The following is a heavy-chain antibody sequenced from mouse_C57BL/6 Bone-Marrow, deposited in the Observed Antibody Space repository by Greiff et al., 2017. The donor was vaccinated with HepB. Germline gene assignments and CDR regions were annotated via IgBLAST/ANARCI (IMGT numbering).Heavy chain of an antibody. V-gene: IGHV5-4*01. J-gene: IGHJ3*01. CDR1: GFTFSSYA. Sequence: EVKLMESGGGLVKPGGSLKLSCAASGFTFSSYAMSWVRQTPEKRLEWVATISDGGSYTYYPANVKGRFTISRDNAKNNLYLQMSHLKSEDTAMYYCARDHDYGRPWFAYWGQGTLVTVTA. CDR3: ARDHDYGRPWFAY. CDR2: ISDGGSYT. D-gene: IGHD1-1*01.